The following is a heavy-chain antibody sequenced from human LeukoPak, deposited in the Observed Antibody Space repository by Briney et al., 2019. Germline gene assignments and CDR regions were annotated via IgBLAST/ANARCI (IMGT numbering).Heavy chain of an antibody. J-gene: IGHJ4*02. V-gene: IGHV3-30*03. CDR1: GFTFSDYW. D-gene: IGHD1-26*01. Sequence: GGSLRLSCAASGFTFSDYWMHWVRQAPGKGLEWVTVISYDGNAKYYADSVKGRFTISRDNSKSTLYLQMNSLRAEDTAVYYCARDLNYSGNHGPGSYWGQGTLVTVSS. CDR3: ARDLNYSGNHGPGSY. CDR2: ISYDGNAK.